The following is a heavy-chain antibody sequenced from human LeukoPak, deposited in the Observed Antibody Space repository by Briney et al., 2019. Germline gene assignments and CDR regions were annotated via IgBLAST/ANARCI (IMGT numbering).Heavy chain of an antibody. CDR3: ARLSLKVLEWSPTKGKETHYFDY. V-gene: IGHV4-34*01. Sequence: SETLSLTCAVYGGSFSGYYWSWIRQPPGKGLEWIGEINHSGSTNYNPSLKSRVTISVDTSKNQFSLKLSSVTAADTAMYYCARLSLKVLEWSPTKGKETHYFDYWGQGTLVTVSS. CDR2: INHSGST. CDR1: GGSFSGYY. J-gene: IGHJ4*02. D-gene: IGHD3-3*01.